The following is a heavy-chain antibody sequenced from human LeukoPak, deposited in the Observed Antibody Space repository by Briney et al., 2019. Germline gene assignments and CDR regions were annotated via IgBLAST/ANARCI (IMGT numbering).Heavy chain of an antibody. J-gene: IGHJ4*02. CDR3: TTDSRKVY. CDR2: ISGSGSST. D-gene: IGHD6-6*01. V-gene: IGHV3-23*01. CDR1: GFTFSSYA. Sequence: GGSLRLSCAASGFTFSSYAMSWVRQAPGKGLEWVSPISGSGSSTYYADSVKGRFTISRDNSKNTLYLQMNSLKTEDTAVYYCTTDSRKVYWGQGTLVTVSS.